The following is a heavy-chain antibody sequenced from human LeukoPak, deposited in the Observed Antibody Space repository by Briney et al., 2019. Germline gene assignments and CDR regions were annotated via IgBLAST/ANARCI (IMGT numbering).Heavy chain of an antibody. CDR2: IYSGTT. Sequence: GGSLRLSCTVSGFSVSSNSMSWVRQAPGKGLEWVSFIYSGTTHYSDSVKGRFAISRDNSKNTLYLQMNSLRADDTAVYYCARNHRWAFDYWGQGALVTVSS. CDR1: GFSVSSNS. J-gene: IGHJ4*02. D-gene: IGHD4-23*01. CDR3: ARNHRWAFDY. V-gene: IGHV3-53*01.